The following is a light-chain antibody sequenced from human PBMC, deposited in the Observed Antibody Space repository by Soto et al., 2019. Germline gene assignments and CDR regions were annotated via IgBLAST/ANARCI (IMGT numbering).Light chain of an antibody. V-gene: IGKV3-15*01. J-gene: IGKJ4*01. CDR2: GAS. Sequence: IVMTQSPATLSVSTGERATLSCRASQSISSNLAWYQQKPGQAPRLLIYGASTRATGIPARFTGSGSGTEFTLTISSLQSEDFAVYYCQQYNNWPLTFGGGTKVAIK. CDR1: QSISSN. CDR3: QQYNNWPLT.